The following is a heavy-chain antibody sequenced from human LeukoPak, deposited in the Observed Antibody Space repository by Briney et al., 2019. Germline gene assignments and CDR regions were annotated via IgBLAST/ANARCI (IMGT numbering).Heavy chain of an antibody. J-gene: IGHJ4*02. CDR3: TTAQSFNSSGSLAY. CDR1: GFTFNKAR. D-gene: IGHD3-22*01. V-gene: IGHV3-15*01. Sequence: GGSLRLSCAASGFTFNKARMNWVRQAPGKGLEWVGRLTSKTDDGTTDYAAPVRGRFTISRDDSKDTPYLQMNSLKTEDTAVYYCTTAQSFNSSGSLAYWGQGTLVTVSP. CDR2: LTSKTDDGTT.